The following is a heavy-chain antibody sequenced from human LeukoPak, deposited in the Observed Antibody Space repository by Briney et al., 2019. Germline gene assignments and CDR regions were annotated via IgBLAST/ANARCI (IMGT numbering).Heavy chain of an antibody. CDR3: ARVSTTVAVKY. CDR2: SYRSGST. J-gene: IGHJ4*02. D-gene: IGHD4-11*01. Sequence: TSETLSLTCAVSGYSISSDYYWGWIRQPPGKGLEWLGNSYRSGSTDYNPSLKSRVTISVDTSKNQFSLKLSSATAADTAVYYCARVSTTVAVKYWGQGILVTISS. CDR1: GYSISSDYY. V-gene: IGHV4-38-2*01.